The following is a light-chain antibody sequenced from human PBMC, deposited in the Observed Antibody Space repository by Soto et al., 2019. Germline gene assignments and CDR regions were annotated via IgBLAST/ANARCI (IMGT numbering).Light chain of an antibody. CDR3: QQSYNIPQT. Sequence: DIQMTQSPSSLSASVGDTVTITCRASQTIAIYLNWYQQKPGKAPNLLIYEASSLQSGVPSRFTGGGSGTDFSLTISSLQPGDFATYYCQQSYNIPQTFGQGTRVEIK. CDR2: EAS. CDR1: QTIAIY. J-gene: IGKJ1*01. V-gene: IGKV1-39*01.